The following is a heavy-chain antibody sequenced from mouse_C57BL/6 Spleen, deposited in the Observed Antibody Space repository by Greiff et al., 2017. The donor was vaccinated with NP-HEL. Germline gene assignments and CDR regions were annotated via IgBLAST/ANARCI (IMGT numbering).Heavy chain of an antibody. Sequence: EVKLVESGGGLVQPGGSLKLSCAASGFTFSDYGMAWVRQAPRKGPEWVAFISNLAYSIYYADTVTGRFTITREKAKNTPYLEMSSLRAADAALYYCTTGGAGGNYAMDYWGQGTSVTVSS. CDR1: GFTFSDYG. J-gene: IGHJ4*01. CDR3: TTGGAGGNYAMDY. CDR2: ISNLAYSI. D-gene: IGHD1-1*02. V-gene: IGHV5-15*01.